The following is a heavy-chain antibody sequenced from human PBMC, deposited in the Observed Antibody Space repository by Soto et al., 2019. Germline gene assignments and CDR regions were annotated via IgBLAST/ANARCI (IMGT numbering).Heavy chain of an antibody. V-gene: IGHV4-34*01. CDR2: INHSGST. D-gene: IGHD3-10*01. Sequence: SETLSLTCAVYGGSFSGYYWSWIRQPPGKGLEWIGEINHSGSTNYNPSLKSRVTISVDTSKNQFSLKLSSVTAADTAVYYCARVWYPGYYYYYGMDVWGQGTTVTVSS. J-gene: IGHJ6*02. CDR1: GGSFSGYY. CDR3: ARVWYPGYYYYYGMDV.